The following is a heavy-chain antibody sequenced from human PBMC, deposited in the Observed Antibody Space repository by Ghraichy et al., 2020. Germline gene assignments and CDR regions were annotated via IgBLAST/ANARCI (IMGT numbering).Heavy chain of an antibody. Sequence: SQTLSLTCAVSGGSLKPHFWNWIRQPPGQGLEWIGDINHDVGTNSNPSLKSRVTMSIDTSKNPFSLRLNSVTAADTAVYYCSRGLQGGSYAFDFWGPGTLVTVSS. D-gene: IGHD2-2*01. J-gene: IGHJ4*02. CDR2: INHDVGT. V-gene: IGHV4-34*01. CDR1: GGSLKPHF. CDR3: SRGLQGGSYAFDF.